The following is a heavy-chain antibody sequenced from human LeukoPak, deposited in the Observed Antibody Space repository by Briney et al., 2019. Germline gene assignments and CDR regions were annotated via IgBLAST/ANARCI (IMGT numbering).Heavy chain of an antibody. V-gene: IGHV3-74*01. CDR3: AKDFTYGDPFDY. Sequence: GGSLRLSCAASGFTFSSYWMHWVRQAPGKGLVWVSRINSDGSSTSYADSVKGRFTISRDNAKNTLYLQMNSLRAEDTAVYYCAKDFTYGDPFDYWGQGTLVTVSS. CDR2: INSDGSST. J-gene: IGHJ4*02. D-gene: IGHD4-17*01. CDR1: GFTFSSYW.